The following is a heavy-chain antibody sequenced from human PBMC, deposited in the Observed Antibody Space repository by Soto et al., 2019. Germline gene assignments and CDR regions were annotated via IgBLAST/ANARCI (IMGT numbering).Heavy chain of an antibody. CDR3: VREGSYDTSGKYIQAFCY. D-gene: IGHD3-22*01. CDR2: ISSTRTYI. V-gene: IGHV3-21*06. J-gene: IGHJ4*02. Sequence: GGSLRLASSTSGVNLNSYVMHGIRHAPGKGLEWVSSISSTRTYIHYADSVKGRFTISRDNAKNALYLEMNSLRDDDTAIYYCVREGSYDTSGKYIQAFCYWGQGTLVTVSS. CDR1: GVNLNSYV.